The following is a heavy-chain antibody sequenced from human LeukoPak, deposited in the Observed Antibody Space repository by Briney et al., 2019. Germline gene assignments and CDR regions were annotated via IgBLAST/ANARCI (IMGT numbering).Heavy chain of an antibody. CDR3: ARDTDAFDI. CDR1: GGSISNYY. Sequence: SETLSLTCTVSGGSISNYYWSWIRQPPGKGLEWIGYIYYSGSTNYNPSLKSRVAISVDTSKNQFSLKLRSVTAADTAVYYCARDTDAFDIWGQGTMVTVSS. CDR2: IYYSGST. V-gene: IGHV4-59*01. J-gene: IGHJ3*02.